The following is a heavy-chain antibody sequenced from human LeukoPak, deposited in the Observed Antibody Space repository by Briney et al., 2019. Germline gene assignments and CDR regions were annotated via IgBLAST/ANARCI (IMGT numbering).Heavy chain of an antibody. J-gene: IGHJ4*02. D-gene: IGHD6-13*01. CDR2: ISSSSSTI. V-gene: IGHV3-48*01. CDR3: AKGYTYSSSWVPGVSDY. Sequence: GGSLRLSCAASGFTFSSYSMNWVRQAPGKGLEWVSYISSSSSTIYYADSVKGRFTISRDNSKNTLYLQMNSLRAEDTAVYYCAKGYTYSSSWVPGVSDYWGQGTLVTVSS. CDR1: GFTFSSYS.